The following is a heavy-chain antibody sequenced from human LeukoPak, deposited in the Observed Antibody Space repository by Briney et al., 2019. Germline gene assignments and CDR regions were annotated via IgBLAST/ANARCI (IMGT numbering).Heavy chain of an antibody. Sequence: SETLSLTCTVSGGSISSYYWSWIRRPPGKGLEWIGYIYYSGSTIYNPSLKSRVTISVDTSKNQFSLKLSSVTAADTAVYYCASTAPQYYFDYWGQGTLVTVSS. V-gene: IGHV4-59*01. CDR2: IYYSGST. D-gene: IGHD5-18*01. J-gene: IGHJ4*02. CDR1: GGSISSYY. CDR3: ASTAPQYYFDY.